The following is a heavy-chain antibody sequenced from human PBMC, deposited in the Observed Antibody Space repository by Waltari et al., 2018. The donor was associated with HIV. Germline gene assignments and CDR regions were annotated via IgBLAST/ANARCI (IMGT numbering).Heavy chain of an antibody. J-gene: IGHJ3*02. CDR1: GYTSTSYW. CDR3: ARQDIVVVPDAFDI. V-gene: IGHV5-51*01. CDR2: IYPGDSDT. Sequence: EVQLVQSGAEVKTPGEALKISCTGSGYTSTSYWIGWVRQMPGKGLEWMGIIYPGDSDTTYSPSFQGQVTISADKSISTAYLQWSSLKASDTAMYYCARQDIVVVPDAFDIWGQGTMVTVSS. D-gene: IGHD2-2*01.